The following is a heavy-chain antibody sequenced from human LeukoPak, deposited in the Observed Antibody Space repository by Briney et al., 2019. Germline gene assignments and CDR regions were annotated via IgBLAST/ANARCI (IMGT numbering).Heavy chain of an antibody. Sequence: ASVKVSCKASGYTFTGYYMHWVRQAPGQGLEWMGWINPNSGGTNYAQKFQGRVTMTRDTSISTAYMELSRLRSDDTAVYYCARRQLLSGVGATGYFDYWGQGTLVTVSS. CDR3: ARRQLLSGVGATGYFDY. CDR2: INPNSGGT. V-gene: IGHV1-2*02. D-gene: IGHD1-26*01. J-gene: IGHJ4*02. CDR1: GYTFTGYY.